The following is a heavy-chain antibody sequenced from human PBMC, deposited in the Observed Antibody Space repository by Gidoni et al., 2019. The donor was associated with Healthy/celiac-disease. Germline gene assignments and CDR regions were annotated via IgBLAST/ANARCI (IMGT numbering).Heavy chain of an antibody. CDR1: GFTFSSYS. D-gene: IGHD4-17*01. J-gene: IGHJ5*02. V-gene: IGHV3-21*01. CDR2: ISSSSSYI. Sequence: EVQLVESRGGLVKPGGSLSLSCAASGFTFSSYSMNWVRQAPGKGLEWVSSISSSSSYIYYADSVKGRFTISRDNAKNSLYLQMNSLRAEDTAVYYCARDLTVTTFDPWGQGTLVTVSS. CDR3: ARDLTVTTFDP.